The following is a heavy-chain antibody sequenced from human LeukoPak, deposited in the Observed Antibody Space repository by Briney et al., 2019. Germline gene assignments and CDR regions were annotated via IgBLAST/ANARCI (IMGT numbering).Heavy chain of an antibody. CDR3: ARDPDDSMAHDYGDLSAGY. V-gene: IGHV3-30-3*01. D-gene: IGHD4-17*01. Sequence: RTGGSLRLSCAASGFTFSSYAMHWVRQAPGKGLEWVAVISYDGSNKYYADSVKGRFTISRDNSKNTLYLQMNSLRAEDTAVYYCARDPDDSMAHDYGDLSAGYWGQGTLVTVSS. J-gene: IGHJ4*02. CDR1: GFTFSSYA. CDR2: ISYDGSNK.